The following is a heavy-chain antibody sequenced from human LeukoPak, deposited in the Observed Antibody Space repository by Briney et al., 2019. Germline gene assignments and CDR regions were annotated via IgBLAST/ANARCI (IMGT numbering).Heavy chain of an antibody. D-gene: IGHD3-22*01. J-gene: IGHJ4*02. CDR2: IYYSGST. Sequence: KPSETLSLTCTVSGGSISSYYWSWIRQPPGKGLEWIGYIYYSGSTNYNPSLKSRVTISVDTSKNQFSLKLSSVTAADTAVYYCARAWGNYYDSSGYFDYWGQGTLVTVSS. CDR3: ARAWGNYYDSSGYFDY. V-gene: IGHV4-59*12. CDR1: GGSISSYY.